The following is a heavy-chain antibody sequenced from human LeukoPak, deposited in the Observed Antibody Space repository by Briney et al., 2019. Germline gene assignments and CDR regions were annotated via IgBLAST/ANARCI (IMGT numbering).Heavy chain of an antibody. J-gene: IGHJ4*02. CDR1: GFTFSSYI. CDR3: ARTIDY. CDR2: ISTSGSPI. Sequence: GGGLRLSCAVSGFTFSSYIMNWVRPAPGKGVEWVSYISTSGSPIYYADSVKGRFTISRENAKNSLYLQMNSLRAEDTAVYYCARTIDYWGQGTLVTVSS. V-gene: IGHV3-48*01.